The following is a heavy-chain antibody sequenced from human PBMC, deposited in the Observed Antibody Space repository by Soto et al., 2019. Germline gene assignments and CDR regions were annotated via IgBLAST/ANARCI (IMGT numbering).Heavy chain of an antibody. CDR1: GFTFSSYG. D-gene: IGHD2-2*01. Sequence: QVQLVESGGGVVQPGRSLRLSCAASGFTFSSYGMHWVRQAPGKGLEWVAVIWYDGSNKYYADSVKGRFTISRDNSKNTLYLQMNSLRAEDTAVYYCARDFGSRGGDYWGQGTTVTVSS. CDR2: IWYDGSNK. V-gene: IGHV3-33*01. CDR3: ARDFGSRGGDY. J-gene: IGHJ4*03.